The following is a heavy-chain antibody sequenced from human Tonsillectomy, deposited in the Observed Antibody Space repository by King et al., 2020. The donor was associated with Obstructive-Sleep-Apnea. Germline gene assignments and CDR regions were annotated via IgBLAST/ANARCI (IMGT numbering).Heavy chain of an antibody. D-gene: IGHD3-22*01. J-gene: IGHJ6*02. Sequence: QLVQSGAEVKKPGASVRVPCKASGFTFTSYAIHWVRQAPGQRLEWMGRINAGNGDTNYSQKFQDRVTITWDTSASTAYMELSSLRSEDTAVYYCARSYDSSGYYSWHYYYGMDVWGQGTTVTVSS. V-gene: IGHV1-3*01. CDR2: INAGNGDT. CDR3: ARSYDSSGYYSWHYYYGMDV. CDR1: GFTFTSYA.